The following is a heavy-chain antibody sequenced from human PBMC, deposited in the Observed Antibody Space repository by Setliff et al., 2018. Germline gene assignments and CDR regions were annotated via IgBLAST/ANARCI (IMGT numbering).Heavy chain of an antibody. D-gene: IGHD2-21*01. CDR1: GDTFNTYT. Sequence: ASVKVSCKVSGDTFNTYTLSWVRQAPGQGLEWMGWINPNTGGTNYAQKFQGRVTMTRDTSITTAYMELSRLRSDDTAVYYCARVAIVGPPSWGQGTLVTVSS. CDR3: ARVAIVGPPS. V-gene: IGHV1-2*02. J-gene: IGHJ5*02. CDR2: INPNTGGT.